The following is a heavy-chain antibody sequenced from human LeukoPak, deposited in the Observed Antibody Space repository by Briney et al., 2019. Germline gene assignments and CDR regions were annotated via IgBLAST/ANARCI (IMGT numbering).Heavy chain of an antibody. CDR3: ARVVYRGENWFDP. CDR2: INHSGST. Sequence: PSETLPLTCAVYGGSFSGYYWSWIRQPPGKGLEWIGEINHSGSTNYNPSLKSRVTISVDTSKNQCSLKLTSVTAADTAVYYCARVVYRGENWFDPWGQGTLVTVSS. V-gene: IGHV4-34*01. CDR1: GGSFSGYY. D-gene: IGHD3-10*01. J-gene: IGHJ5*02.